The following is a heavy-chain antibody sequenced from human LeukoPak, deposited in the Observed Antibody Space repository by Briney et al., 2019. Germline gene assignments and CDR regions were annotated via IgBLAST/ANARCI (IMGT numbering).Heavy chain of an antibody. CDR1: GFSISSYA. CDR3: AKDGSYSSSWYDYDY. D-gene: IGHD6-13*01. V-gene: IGHV3-23*01. J-gene: IGHJ4*02. CDR2: ISSSGEGENT. Sequence: GGSLRLSCAASGFSISSYAMSWVRQAPGKGLEWVSVISSSGEGENTYYADSVKGRFTISRDNSKNTLYLQMNRLRAEDTAIYYCAKDGSYSSSWYDYDYWGQGTLVTVSS.